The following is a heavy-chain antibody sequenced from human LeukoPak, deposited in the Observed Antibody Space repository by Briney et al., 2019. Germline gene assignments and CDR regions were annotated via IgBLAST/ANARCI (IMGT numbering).Heavy chain of an antibody. CDR1: GGSISSGGYY. D-gene: IGHD3-22*01. CDR2: IFYGGST. Sequence: SETLSLTCTVSGGSISSGGYYWSWIRQHPGKGLEWIGYIFYGGSTYYNPSLKSRVTISVDTSKNQFSLKLSSVTAADTAVYYCARDRRYYDSSGYSNWFDPWGQGTLVTVSS. CDR3: ARDRRYYDSSGYSNWFDP. J-gene: IGHJ5*02. V-gene: IGHV4-31*03.